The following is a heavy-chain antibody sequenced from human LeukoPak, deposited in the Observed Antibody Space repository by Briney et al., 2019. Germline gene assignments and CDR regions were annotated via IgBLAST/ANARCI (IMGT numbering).Heavy chain of an antibody. D-gene: IGHD5-18*01. J-gene: IGHJ4*02. V-gene: IGHV3-30*02. CDR2: IRYDGSNK. CDR3: AKDPVDSYGPYCFDY. CDR1: GFTFSSYG. Sequence: GGSLRLSCAASGFTFSSYGMHWVRQAPGKGLEWVAFIRYDGSNKYYADSVKGRFTISRDNSKNTLYLQMNSLRAEDTAVYYCAKDPVDSYGPYCFDYWGQGTLVTVSS.